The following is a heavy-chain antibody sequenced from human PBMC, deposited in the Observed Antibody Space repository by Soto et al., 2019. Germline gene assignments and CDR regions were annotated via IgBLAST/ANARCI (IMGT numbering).Heavy chain of an antibody. CDR2: ISGSGGST. V-gene: IGHV3-23*01. Sequence: EVQLLESGGGLVQPGGSLRLSCAASGFTFSSYAMSWVRQAPGKGLEWVSAISGSGGSTYYADSVKGRFTISRDNSKNHLYLQMNGLRGEDTAVYYCAKHRGVAVAGPPIDYWGQGTLVTVSS. D-gene: IGHD6-19*01. J-gene: IGHJ4*02. CDR1: GFTFSSYA. CDR3: AKHRGVAVAGPPIDY.